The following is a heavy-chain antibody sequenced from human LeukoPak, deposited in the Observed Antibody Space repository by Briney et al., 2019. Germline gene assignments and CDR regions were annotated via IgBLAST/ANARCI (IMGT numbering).Heavy chain of an antibody. CDR2: MRYNGSDY. CDR1: GFIFSNYA. D-gene: IGHD3-10*01. V-gene: IGHV3-30*02. J-gene: IGHJ5*02. Sequence: GGSLRLSCAASGFIFSNYAMQWVRQVPGKGLEWVAFMRYNGSDYYQADSVKGRFTISRDNSKNTLFLQMNSLRAEDTAVYFCAKGAIQTKYSYASGSYLDPWGQGTLVTVSS. CDR3: AKGAIQTKYSYASGSYLDP.